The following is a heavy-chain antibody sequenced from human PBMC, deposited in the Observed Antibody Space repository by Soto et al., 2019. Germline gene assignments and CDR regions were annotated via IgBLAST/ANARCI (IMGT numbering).Heavy chain of an antibody. J-gene: IGHJ4*02. CDR2: IIPIFGTA. Sequence: ASVKVSCKASGGTFSSYAISWVRQAPGQGLEWMGGIIPIFGTANYAQKFQGRVTITADESTSTAYMELSSLRSEDTAVYYCAGNGVGGSYQFDYWGQGTLVTVSS. CDR1: GGTFSSYA. V-gene: IGHV1-69*13. CDR3: AGNGVGGSYQFDY. D-gene: IGHD1-26*01.